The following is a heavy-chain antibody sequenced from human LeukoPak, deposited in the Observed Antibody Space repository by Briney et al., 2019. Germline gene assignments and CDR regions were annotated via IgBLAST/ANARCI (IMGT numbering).Heavy chain of an antibody. CDR3: ARMGCSSTSCPIYYYYYGMDV. CDR2: ISRNGGST. D-gene: IGHD2-2*01. J-gene: IGHJ6*02. V-gene: IGHV3-64*01. Sequence: GGSLRLSCAASGFTFSSYAMHWVRQAPGKGLEYVSAISRNGGSTYYANSVKGRFTISRDNSKNTLYLQMGSLRAEDMAVYYCARMGCSSTSCPIYYYYYGMDVWGQGTTVTVSS. CDR1: GFTFSSYA.